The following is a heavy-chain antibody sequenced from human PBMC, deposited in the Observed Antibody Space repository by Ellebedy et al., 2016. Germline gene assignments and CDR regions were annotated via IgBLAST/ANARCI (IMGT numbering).Heavy chain of an antibody. D-gene: IGHD1-26*01. V-gene: IGHV4-59*01. CDR3: ARGRYRGSRIDY. J-gene: IGHJ4*02. CDR1: SGSISSYY. Sequence: GSLRLSCSVSSGSISSYYWTWIRQPPRKGLEWIGYISDAGSTTYNPSLQSRVTISIDRSKKEFSLKLNSVTAADTAVYYCARGRYRGSRIDYWGQGTLVTVSS. CDR2: ISDAGST.